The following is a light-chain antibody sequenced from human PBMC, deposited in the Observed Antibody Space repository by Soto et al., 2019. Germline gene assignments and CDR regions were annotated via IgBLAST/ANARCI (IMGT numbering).Light chain of an antibody. CDR2: GAS. V-gene: IGKV3-20*01. Sequence: EIVLTQSPGTLSLSPGERATLSCRASQSISSSYLTWYQQKPGQAPRLLIYGASNRATGIPGRFSGSGSGTDFTLTISRLEPEDFAVYYCQQYGSSFRYTFGQGTKLEIK. CDR1: QSISSSY. J-gene: IGKJ2*01. CDR3: QQYGSSFRYT.